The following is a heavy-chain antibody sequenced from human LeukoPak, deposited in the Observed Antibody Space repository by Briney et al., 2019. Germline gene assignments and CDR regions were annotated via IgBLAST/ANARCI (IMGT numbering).Heavy chain of an antibody. Sequence: ASVKVSCKASGNTFTAYDINWVRQAIGQGLEWMGWMNPTSGNTGYAQKFQGRLTMTRDTSISTAYMELSSLTSDDTAVYYCARFDSSGYLGIDYWGQGTLVTVSS. CDR1: GNTFTAYD. V-gene: IGHV1-8*01. D-gene: IGHD3-22*01. CDR2: MNPTSGNT. CDR3: ARFDSSGYLGIDY. J-gene: IGHJ4*02.